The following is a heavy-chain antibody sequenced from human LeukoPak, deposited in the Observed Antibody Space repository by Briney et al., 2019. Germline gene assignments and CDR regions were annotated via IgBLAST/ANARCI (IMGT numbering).Heavy chain of an antibody. V-gene: IGHV3-7*01. Sequence: PGGSLRLSCAASGFTFSDYWIDWVRQAPGKGLEWVANIKKDGSDKYFLESVKGRFTISRDNAKKSLYLLMNNLRAEDTAVYYCARNRGWQQFDCWGQGTLVTVSS. CDR1: GFTFSDYW. J-gene: IGHJ4*02. CDR3: ARNRGWQQFDC. D-gene: IGHD5-24*01. CDR2: IKKDGSDK.